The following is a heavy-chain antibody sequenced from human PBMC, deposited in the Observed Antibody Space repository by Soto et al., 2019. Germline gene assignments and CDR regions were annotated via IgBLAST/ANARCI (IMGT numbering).Heavy chain of an antibody. J-gene: IGHJ4*02. V-gene: IGHV3-64*01. D-gene: IGHD5-12*01. Sequence: EVQLVESGGGLVQPGGSLRLSCAASGYTFSTYAMHWVRQAPGKGLEYVSVINSNGGSTFYANSVKGRFTISRDNSKKTLYLQMGSLIVEDTGVYYCARAPGYSGYDALDYWRQGTLGTVSS. CDR1: GYTFSTYA. CDR3: ARAPGYSGYDALDY. CDR2: INSNGGST.